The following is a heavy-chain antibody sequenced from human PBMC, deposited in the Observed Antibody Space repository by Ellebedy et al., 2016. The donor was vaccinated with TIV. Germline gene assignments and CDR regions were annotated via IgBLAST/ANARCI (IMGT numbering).Heavy chain of an antibody. Sequence: GESLKISXAASGFTFSSYAMHWVRQAPGKGLEWVAVISYDGSNKYYADSVKGRFTISRDNSKNTLYLQMNSLRAEDTAVYYCAKPGYCSSTSCRGYFQHWGQGTLVTVSS. CDR2: ISYDGSNK. J-gene: IGHJ1*01. V-gene: IGHV3-30-3*02. CDR3: AKPGYCSSTSCRGYFQH. CDR1: GFTFSSYA. D-gene: IGHD2-2*01.